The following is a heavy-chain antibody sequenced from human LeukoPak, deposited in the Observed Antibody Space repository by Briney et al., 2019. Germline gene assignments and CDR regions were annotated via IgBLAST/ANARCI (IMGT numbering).Heavy chain of an antibody. Sequence: SETLSLTCTVSGGSISSGSVHWTWIRQTAGKGLEWIGRIHVTGRTDYNPSLKSRVTVSLDTAKNQYSLQLSSVSAADTAIYYCARGHTGQNWFDPWGQGTLVTVSS. V-gene: IGHV4-61*02. D-gene: IGHD2-8*02. CDR2: IHVTGRT. CDR1: GGSISSGSVH. J-gene: IGHJ5*02. CDR3: ARGHTGQNWFDP.